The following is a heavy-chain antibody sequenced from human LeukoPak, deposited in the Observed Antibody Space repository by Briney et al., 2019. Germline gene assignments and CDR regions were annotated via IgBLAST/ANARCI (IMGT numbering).Heavy chain of an antibody. CDR3: ARSDWFDP. CDR1: GFTFSNYR. CDR2: ISSSSSYI. J-gene: IGHJ5*02. V-gene: IGHV3-21*01. Sequence: GGSLRLSCAASGFTFSNYRMNWVRQAPGKGLEWVSSISSSSSYIYYADSVKGRFTISRDNAKNSLYLQMNSLTAEDTAVYYCARSDWFDPWGQGTLVTVSS.